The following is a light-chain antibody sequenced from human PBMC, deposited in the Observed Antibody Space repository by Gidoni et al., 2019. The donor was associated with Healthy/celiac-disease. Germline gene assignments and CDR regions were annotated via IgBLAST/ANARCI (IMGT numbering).Light chain of an antibody. V-gene: IGKV1-39*01. CDR1: QSISSY. CDR2: AAS. Sequence: IEMTQSPSSLSASVGERVTITCRASQSISSYLNLYQQKPGKAPKLLIYAASSLQSGVPSRFSGRGSGTDFTLTISSLQPEDFATYYCQQSSSTPPSFGQGTKLEIQ. CDR3: QQSSSTPPS. J-gene: IGKJ2*01.